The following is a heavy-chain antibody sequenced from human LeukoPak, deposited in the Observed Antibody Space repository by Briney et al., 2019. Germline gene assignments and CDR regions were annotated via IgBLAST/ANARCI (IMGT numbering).Heavy chain of an antibody. V-gene: IGHV4-39*01. CDR2: TAYSGNT. J-gene: IGHJ4*02. D-gene: IGHD1-26*01. CDR3: ARPLLKSVGATPFDY. CDR1: GVSITNSAYF. Sequence: PSETLSLNCTVSGVSITNSAYFWAWLRQPPGKGLEWVGSTAYSGNTYHNPSLRSRITLSVDLSKNQFSLRLSSVTAADTAVYFCARPLLKSVGATPFDYWGQGTLVTVSS.